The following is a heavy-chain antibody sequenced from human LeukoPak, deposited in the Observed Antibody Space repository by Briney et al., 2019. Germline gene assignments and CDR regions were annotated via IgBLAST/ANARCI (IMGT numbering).Heavy chain of an antibody. CDR1: GFTFRSYG. D-gene: IGHD3-3*01. V-gene: IGHV3-30*02. J-gene: IGHJ4*02. Sequence: GSLRLSCEASGFTFRSYGMHWVRQAPGKGLEWMAFIRHDGSNKYYADSVKGRFTISRDNSKSALFLHIDTVRADDTAFYYCAKASPPTSEWLPDYWGQGTLVTVSS. CDR3: AKASPPTSEWLPDY. CDR2: IRHDGSNK.